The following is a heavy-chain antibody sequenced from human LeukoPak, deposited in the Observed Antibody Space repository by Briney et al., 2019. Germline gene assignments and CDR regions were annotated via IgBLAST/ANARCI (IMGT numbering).Heavy chain of an antibody. D-gene: IGHD2-2*02. CDR3: ARDGGIVVVPAAILPDYYMDV. CDR1: ELTLSNNY. Sequence: GGSLRLSCTASELTLSNNYIFWVRQAPGKGPEWVSVIYNRGAKYYAESVKGRFAISRDNAKNSLYLQMNSLRAEDTAVYYCARDGGIVVVPAAILPDYYMDVWGKGTTVTVSS. CDR2: IYNRGAK. V-gene: IGHV3-66*01. J-gene: IGHJ6*03.